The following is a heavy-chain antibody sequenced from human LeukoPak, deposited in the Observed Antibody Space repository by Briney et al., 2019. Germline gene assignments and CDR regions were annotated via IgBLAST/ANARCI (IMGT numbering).Heavy chain of an antibody. D-gene: IGHD4-11*01. CDR3: AKDSLNDYSNPFDY. V-gene: IGHV3-33*06. Sequence: PGRSLRLSCAASGFTFSSYGMHWVRQAPGKGLEWVAVIWYDESNKYYADSVKGRFTISRDNSKSTLYLQMNSLRAEDTAVYYCAKDSLNDYSNPFDYWGRGTLVTVSS. CDR2: IWYDESNK. J-gene: IGHJ4*02. CDR1: GFTFSSYG.